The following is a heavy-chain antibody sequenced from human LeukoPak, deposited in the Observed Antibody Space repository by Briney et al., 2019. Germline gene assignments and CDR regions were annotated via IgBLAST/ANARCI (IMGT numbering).Heavy chain of an antibody. Sequence: SETLSLTCAVYGGSFSGYYWSWIRQPPGKGLEWIGYIYYSGSTYYNPSLKSRVTISVDTSKNQFSLKLSSVAAADTAVYYCAREGRFWPGVPWGQGTLVTVSS. V-gene: IGHV4-30-4*08. CDR1: GGSFSGYY. CDR3: AREGRFWPGVP. D-gene: IGHD3-3*01. CDR2: IYYSGST. J-gene: IGHJ5*02.